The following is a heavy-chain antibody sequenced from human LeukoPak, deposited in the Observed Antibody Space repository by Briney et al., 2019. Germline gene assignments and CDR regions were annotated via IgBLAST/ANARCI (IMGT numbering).Heavy chain of an antibody. CDR3: AREEQWLVQNFDY. D-gene: IGHD6-19*01. V-gene: IGHV1-2*02. J-gene: IGHJ4*02. Sequence: GASVKVSCKASGYTFTGYYMHWVRQAPGQGLEWMGWINPNSGGINYAQKFQGRVTMTRDTSISTAYMELSRLRSDDTAVYYCAREEQWLVQNFDYWGQGTLVTVSS. CDR1: GYTFTGYY. CDR2: INPNSGGI.